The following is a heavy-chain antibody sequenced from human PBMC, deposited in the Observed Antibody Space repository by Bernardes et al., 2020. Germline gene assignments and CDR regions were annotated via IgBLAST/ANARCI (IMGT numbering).Heavy chain of an antibody. V-gene: IGHV3-9*01. CDR1: GFTFDDYA. Sequence: GGSLRLSCAASGFTFDDYAMHWVRQAPGKGLEWVSGISWNSGSIGYADSVKGRFTISRDNAKNSLYLQMNSLRAEDTALYYCVRQLAHFWGQGTLVTV. J-gene: IGHJ4*02. D-gene: IGHD6-6*01. CDR2: ISWNSGSI. CDR3: VRQLAHF.